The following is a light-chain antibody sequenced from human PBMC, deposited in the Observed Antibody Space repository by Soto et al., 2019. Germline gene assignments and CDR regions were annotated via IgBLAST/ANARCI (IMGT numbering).Light chain of an antibody. J-gene: IGLJ2*01. CDR3: GTWDTNLSAVV. Sequence: QSVLTQPPSVSAAPGQKVTISCSGSSSNVGNNFVSWYQQLPGTAPKLLIFDNNQRPSGIPDRFFGSKSGTSATLAITGPQTGDEAVYYCGTWDTNLSAVVFGGGTKLTVL. CDR1: SSNVGNNF. CDR2: DNN. V-gene: IGLV1-51*01.